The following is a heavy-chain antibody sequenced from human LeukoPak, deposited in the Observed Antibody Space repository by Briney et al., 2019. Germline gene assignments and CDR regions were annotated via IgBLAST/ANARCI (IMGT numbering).Heavy chain of an antibody. CDR2: ISIGSTYI. Sequence: GGSLRLSCAASGFTFSSYSMNWDRQAPGKGLEWVSSISIGSTYIYYADSVKGRFTISRDNPKNSLYLQMNSLRAEDTAVYYCAPSLRPDYYMDVWGKGTTVTVSS. CDR1: GFTFSSYS. J-gene: IGHJ6*03. V-gene: IGHV3-21*01. CDR3: APSLRPDYYMDV.